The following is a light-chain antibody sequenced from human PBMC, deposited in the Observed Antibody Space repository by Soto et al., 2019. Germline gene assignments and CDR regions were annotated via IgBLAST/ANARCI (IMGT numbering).Light chain of an antibody. V-gene: IGKV1-39*01. J-gene: IGKJ2*01. CDR2: AAS. CDR1: QSISSY. CDR3: QQSYSTPT. Sequence: DIQMTQSPSSLSASVGVRVTITCRASQSISSYLNWYQQKRGKAPKLLIYAASSLQSGVPSRFSGSGSGTDFTLTISSLQPEDFATYYCQQSYSTPTFGQGTKLEIK.